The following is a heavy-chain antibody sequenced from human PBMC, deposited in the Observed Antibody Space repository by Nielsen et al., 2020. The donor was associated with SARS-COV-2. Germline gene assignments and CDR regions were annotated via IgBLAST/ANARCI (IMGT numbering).Heavy chain of an antibody. CDR1: GYTLTELS. V-gene: IGHV1-24*01. J-gene: IGHJ4*02. CDR3: ATDAAFLVRYCDSSGLCY. D-gene: IGHD3-22*01. CDR2: FDPEDGET. Sequence: ASVKVSCKVSGYTLTELSMHWVRQAPGKGLEWMGGFDPEDGETIYAQKFQGRVTMTEDTSTDTAYMELSSLRSEDTAVYYCATDAAFLVRYCDSSGLCYWGQGTLVTVSS.